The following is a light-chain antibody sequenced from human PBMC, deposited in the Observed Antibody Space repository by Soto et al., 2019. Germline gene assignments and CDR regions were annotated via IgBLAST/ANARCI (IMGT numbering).Light chain of an antibody. CDR2: GSS. V-gene: IGKV3-15*01. CDR1: QSVTTN. CDR3: QQDNNWPPLFT. J-gene: IGKJ3*01. Sequence: VMTQSPATLSVSPGERATLSCRASQSVTTNLAWYQQRPGQAPRLLIYGSSTRATGVPARFSGSGSGTEFTLTISSLQSEDFASYYCQQDNNWPPLFTFGPGTKVDMK.